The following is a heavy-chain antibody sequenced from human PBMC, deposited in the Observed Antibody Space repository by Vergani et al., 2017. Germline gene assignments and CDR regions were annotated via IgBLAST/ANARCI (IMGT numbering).Heavy chain of an antibody. CDR3: AKPVAVGQLVLDY. Sequence: QVQLVESGGGVVQPGGSLRLSCAASGFTFRSYGMHWVRQAPGKGLEWVALISSDGSNKYYAASVKGRFTISRDNSKNTLFLQMNSLKIDDTAVYYCAKPVAVGQLVLDYWGHGNLVTVSS. CDR2: ISSDGSNK. V-gene: IGHV3-30*18. CDR1: GFTFRSYG. J-gene: IGHJ4*01. D-gene: IGHD6-13*01.